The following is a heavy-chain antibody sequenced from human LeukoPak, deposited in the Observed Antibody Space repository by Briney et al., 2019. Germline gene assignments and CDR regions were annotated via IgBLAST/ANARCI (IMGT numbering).Heavy chain of an antibody. D-gene: IGHD3-22*01. V-gene: IGHV4-34*01. CDR1: GGSFSGYY. Sequence: SETLSLTCAVYGGSFSGYYWSWIRQPPGKGLEWIGEINHSGSTNYNPSLKSRATISVDMSKNQFSLKLSSVTAADTAVYYCARGDYYYDSSGYVDYWGQGTLVTVSS. CDR2: INHSGST. CDR3: ARGDYYYDSSGYVDY. J-gene: IGHJ4*02.